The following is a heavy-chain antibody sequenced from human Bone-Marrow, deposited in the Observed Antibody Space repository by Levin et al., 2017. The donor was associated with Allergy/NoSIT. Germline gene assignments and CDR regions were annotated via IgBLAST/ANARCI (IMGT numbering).Heavy chain of an antibody. CDR3: ARSIAAADYNWFDS. CDR2: INTNSGGT. CDR1: FPFSP. D-gene: IGHD6-13*01. V-gene: IGHV1-2*02. J-gene: IGHJ5*01. Sequence: FPFSPLPWMRQAPGQGLEWMGWINTNSGGTYYPQNFQGRVSMTLSPSITTAFLDLSSLTSGDTAMYYCARSIAAADYNWFDSWGQGTLVTVSS.